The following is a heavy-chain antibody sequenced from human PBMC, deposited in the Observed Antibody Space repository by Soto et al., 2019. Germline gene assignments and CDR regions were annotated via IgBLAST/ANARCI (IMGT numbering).Heavy chain of an antibody. J-gene: IGHJ3*02. V-gene: IGHV3-30-3*01. D-gene: IGHD3-3*01. CDR1: GFTFSSYA. CDR3: ARDGTIFGVPRAFDI. CDR2: ISYDGSNK. Sequence: GGSLRLSCAASGFTFSSYAMHWVRQAPGKGLEWVAVISYDGSNKYYADSVKGRFTISRDNSKNTLYLQMNSLRAEDTAVYYCARDGTIFGVPRAFDIWGQGTMVTVSS.